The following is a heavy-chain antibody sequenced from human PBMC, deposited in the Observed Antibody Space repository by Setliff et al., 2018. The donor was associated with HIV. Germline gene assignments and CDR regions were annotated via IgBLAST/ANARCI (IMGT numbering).Heavy chain of an antibody. Sequence: SETLSLTCAVYGGSFSSYYWSWIRQPPGKGLEWIGEINHSGSTNYNPSLKSRVTMSVDTSNNQFSLKLKSVTAADTAVYYCATPVTSRGYYYMDVWGKGTTVTVSS. J-gene: IGHJ6*03. CDR3: ATPVTSRGYYYMDV. V-gene: IGHV4-34*01. D-gene: IGHD4-17*01. CDR1: GGSFSSYY. CDR2: INHSGST.